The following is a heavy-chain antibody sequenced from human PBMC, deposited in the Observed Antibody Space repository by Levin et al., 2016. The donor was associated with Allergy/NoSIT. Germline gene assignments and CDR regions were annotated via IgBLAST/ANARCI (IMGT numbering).Heavy chain of an antibody. CDR1: GFTFSSYA. D-gene: IGHD6-13*01. CDR2: INSDGGST. CDR3: APLAYSSSWYNDY. V-gene: IGHV3-64D*06. Sequence: GGSLRLSCSASGFTFSSYAMHWVRQAPGKGLEYVSAINSDGGSTYYADSVKGRFTISRDNSKNTLYLQMSGLRAEDTAVYYCAPLAYSSSWYNDYWGQGTLVTVSS. J-gene: IGHJ4*02.